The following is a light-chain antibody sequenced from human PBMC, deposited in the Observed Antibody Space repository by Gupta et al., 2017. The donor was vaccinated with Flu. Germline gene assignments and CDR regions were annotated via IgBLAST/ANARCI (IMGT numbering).Light chain of an antibody. CDR3: QQRSNWPPYT. Sequence: EIALTQSPGTPYLSPGEGATLSCSASQSVGSSLAWYQQKPGQTPRLLIYDASNRAAGIPPRFSGSGSGTDFTLTISNLEPEDFAVYYWQQRSNWPPYTFGQGTKLEIK. J-gene: IGKJ2*01. CDR1: QSVGSS. CDR2: DAS. V-gene: IGKV3-11*01.